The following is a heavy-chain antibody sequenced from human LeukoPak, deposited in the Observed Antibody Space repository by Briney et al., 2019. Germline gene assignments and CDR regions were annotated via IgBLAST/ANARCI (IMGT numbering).Heavy chain of an antibody. CDR3: ARSPGATVTTGDY. J-gene: IGHJ4*02. D-gene: IGHD4-11*01. CDR1: GGTFSSYA. V-gene: IGHV1-69*04. CDR2: IIPILGIA. Sequence: GASVKVSCKASGGTFSSYAISWVRQAPGQGLEWMGRIIPILGIANYAQKFQGRVTITADKSTSTAYMELSSLRSEDTAVYYCARSPGATVTTGDYWGQGTLVTVSS.